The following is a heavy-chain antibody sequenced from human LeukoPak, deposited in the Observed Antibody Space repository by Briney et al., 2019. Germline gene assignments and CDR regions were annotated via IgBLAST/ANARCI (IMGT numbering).Heavy chain of an antibody. D-gene: IGHD5-12*01. Sequence: SETLALKCTVSGGSISSYYWSWVRQPPGKGLEWIGYIYYSGSTNYNPSLKRRVTISVDTSKNQFSLKLSSVTAADTAVYYCARTNRGGYGSLIGNWFDPWGQGTVFSVSS. CDR1: GGSISSYY. J-gene: IGHJ5*02. CDR2: IYYSGST. CDR3: ARTNRGGYGSLIGNWFDP. V-gene: IGHV4-59*08.